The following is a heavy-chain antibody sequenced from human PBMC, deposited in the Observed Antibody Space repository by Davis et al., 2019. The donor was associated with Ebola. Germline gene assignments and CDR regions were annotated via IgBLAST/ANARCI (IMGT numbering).Heavy chain of an antibody. J-gene: IGHJ4*02. CDR2: INNDGSGT. CDR1: GFTFSSYW. CDR3: ARDQDGPGPTVDY. V-gene: IGHV3-74*01. D-gene: IGHD1-7*01. Sequence: HTGGSLRLSCVASGFTFSSYWMFWVRQAPGKGLVWVSRINNDGSGTSYADSVKGRFTISRDNAKNTLYLQMNSLRVEDPAVYYCARDQDGPGPTVDYWGQGALVTVSS.